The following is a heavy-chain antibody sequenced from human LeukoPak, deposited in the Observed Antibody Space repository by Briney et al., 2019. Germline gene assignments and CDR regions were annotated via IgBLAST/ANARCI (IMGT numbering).Heavy chain of an antibody. CDR3: ARASWFGESTTDY. CDR2: IYTSGGT. CDR1: GGSISSGSYY. D-gene: IGHD3-10*01. J-gene: IGHJ4*02. V-gene: IGHV4-61*02. Sequence: SETLSLTCTVSGGSISSGSYYWSWIRQPAGKGLEWIGRIYTSGGTNYNPSLKSRVTISVDTSKNQFSLKLSSVTAADTAVYYCARASWFGESTTDYWGQGTLVTVSS.